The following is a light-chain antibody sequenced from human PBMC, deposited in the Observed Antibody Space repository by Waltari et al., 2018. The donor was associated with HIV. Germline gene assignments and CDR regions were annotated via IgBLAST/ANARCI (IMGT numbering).Light chain of an antibody. CDR2: DAS. CDR3: QQRSNWPPL. CDR1: QSFSSY. J-gene: IGKJ4*02. Sequence: EIVLTQSPATLSLSPGESATLSCRASQSFSSYLAWYQQKPGQAPRLLIYDASNRATGIPARISGSGSGTDFTLTISSLEPEDFAVYYCQQRSNWPPLFGGGTKVEIK. V-gene: IGKV3-11*01.